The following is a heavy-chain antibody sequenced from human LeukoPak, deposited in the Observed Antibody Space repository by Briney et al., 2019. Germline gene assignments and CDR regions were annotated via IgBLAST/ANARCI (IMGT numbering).Heavy chain of an antibody. V-gene: IGHV3-53*04. CDR3: ARSAARLRYYYAMDV. CDR2: IYSGDSGVST. CDR1: GFSVSNTY. D-gene: IGHD6-6*01. Sequence: GGSLRLPCAASGFSVSNTYMSWVRQAPGKGLEWVSVIYSGDSGVSTYYADSVKGRFTISRHNSKNTLYLQMSSLRAEDTAVYFCARSAARLRYYYAMDVWGQGTTVTVCS. J-gene: IGHJ6*02.